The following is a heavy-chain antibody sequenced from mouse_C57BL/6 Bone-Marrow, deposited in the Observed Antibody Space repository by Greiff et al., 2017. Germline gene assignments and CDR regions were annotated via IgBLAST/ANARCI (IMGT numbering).Heavy chain of an antibody. J-gene: IGHJ2*01. CDR2: IHPNSGST. Sequence: VQLQQSGAELVKPGASVKLSCKASGYTFTSYWMHWVKQRPGQGLEWIGMIHPNSGSTNYNEKFKSKATLTVDQSSSTAYMQLSSLPSEDSAVYYCARGSIVTDYWGQGTTLTVSS. CDR1: GYTFTSYW. D-gene: IGHD2-12*01. CDR3: ARGSIVTDY. V-gene: IGHV1-64*01.